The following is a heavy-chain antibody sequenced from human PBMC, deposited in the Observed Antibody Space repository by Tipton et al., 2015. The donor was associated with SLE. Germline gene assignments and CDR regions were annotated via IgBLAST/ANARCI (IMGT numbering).Heavy chain of an antibody. V-gene: IGHV6-1*01. CDR3: ARPKSITMVRGLTTGPFDI. D-gene: IGHD3-10*01. CDR1: GDSVSSNSAA. J-gene: IGHJ3*02. Sequence: GLVKPSQTLSLTCAISGDSVSSNSAAWNWIRQSPSRGLEWLGRTYYRSKWYNDYAVSVKSRITINPDTSKNQFSLKLASVTAADTAVYYCARPKSITMVRGLTTGPFDIWGQGTMVTVSS. CDR2: TYYRSKWYN.